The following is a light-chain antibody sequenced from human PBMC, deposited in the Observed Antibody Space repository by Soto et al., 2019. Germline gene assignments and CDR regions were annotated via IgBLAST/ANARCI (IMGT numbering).Light chain of an antibody. Sequence: DIQMTQSPSSLSASVGDRVTITCRASQSISSYLHWYQQKPGKAPTLLIYAASSLQSGVPSKFSGSGSGTDFTLTISSLQPEEFATYYCQQSYSSPFTFGPGTKVDIK. CDR2: AAS. CDR3: QQSYSSPFT. V-gene: IGKV1-39*01. J-gene: IGKJ3*01. CDR1: QSISSY.